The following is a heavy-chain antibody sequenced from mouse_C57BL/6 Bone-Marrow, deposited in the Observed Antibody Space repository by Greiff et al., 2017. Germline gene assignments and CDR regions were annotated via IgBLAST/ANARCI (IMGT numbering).Heavy chain of an antibody. Sequence: QVQLQQPGAELVRPGTSVKLSCKASGYTFTSYWMHWVKQRPGQGLEWIGVIDPSDSYTNYNQKFKGKATLTVDTSSSTAYMQLSSLTSEDSAVYYCARTGDSNSDWGQGTTLTVSS. J-gene: IGHJ2*01. CDR3: ARTGDSNSD. V-gene: IGHV1-59*01. CDR2: IDPSDSYT. D-gene: IGHD2-5*01. CDR1: GYTFTSYW.